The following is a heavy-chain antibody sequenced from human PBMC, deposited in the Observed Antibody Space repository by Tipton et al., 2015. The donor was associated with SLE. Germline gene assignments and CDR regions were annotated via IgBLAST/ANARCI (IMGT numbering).Heavy chain of an antibody. CDR1: GGSLSSHY. CDR3: ARGGAGITMVRGATYYYYYMDV. CDR2: IYYTGST. Sequence: LRLSCTVSGGSLSSHYWSWIRQPPGKALEWIGYIYYTGSTNYNPSLKSRVTISVDTSKNQFSLKLSSVTAADTAVYYCARGGAGITMVRGATYYYYYMDVWGKGTTVTVSS. D-gene: IGHD3-10*01. J-gene: IGHJ6*03. V-gene: IGHV4-59*08.